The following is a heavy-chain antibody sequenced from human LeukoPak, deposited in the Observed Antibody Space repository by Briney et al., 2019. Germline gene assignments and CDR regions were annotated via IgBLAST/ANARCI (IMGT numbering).Heavy chain of an antibody. Sequence: PSETLSLTCTVSGGSMSSGSYYWRWIRQPAGKGLEWIGRIYTSGSTNYNPSLKSRVTISVDTSKNQFSLKLSSVTAADTAVYYCEGGSYYDLDYWGQGTLVTVSS. CDR3: EGGSYYDLDY. CDR1: GGSMSSGSYY. CDR2: IYTSGST. J-gene: IGHJ4*02. D-gene: IGHD1-26*01. V-gene: IGHV4-61*02.